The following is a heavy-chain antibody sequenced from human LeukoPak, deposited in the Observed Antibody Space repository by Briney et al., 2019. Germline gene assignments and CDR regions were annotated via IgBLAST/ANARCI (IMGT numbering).Heavy chain of an antibody. V-gene: IGHV3-48*01. CDR1: GVTFSSYS. J-gene: IGHJ4*02. Sequence: GGSLRLSCAASGVTFSSYSMNWVRQAPGKGLGWVSYISSSSSTIHYAGYVKARFTISRDNAKNSLYLQMNSLRAEDTAVYYCARRGYSYGAFDYWGQGTLVTVSS. D-gene: IGHD5-18*01. CDR2: ISSSSSTI. CDR3: ARRGYSYGAFDY.